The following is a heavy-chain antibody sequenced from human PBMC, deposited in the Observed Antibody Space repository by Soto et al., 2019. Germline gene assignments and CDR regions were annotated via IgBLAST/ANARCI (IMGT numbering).Heavy chain of an antibody. J-gene: IGHJ6*02. CDR2: ISGDTSTT. D-gene: IGHD6-19*01. Sequence: PGGSLILSCVASGCPLSSYHVDWVRQAPGKGLQWVSAISGDTSTTHYADSVKGRFTISRDNSRDTLYLQMNSLRVEDTAIYYCAKPLQQWLLQGSGVDVWGQGTTVTVSS. V-gene: IGHV3-23*01. CDR1: GCPLSSYH. CDR3: AKPLQQWLLQGSGVDV.